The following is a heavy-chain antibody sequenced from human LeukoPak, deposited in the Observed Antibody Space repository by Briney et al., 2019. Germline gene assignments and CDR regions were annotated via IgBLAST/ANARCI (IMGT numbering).Heavy chain of an antibody. CDR2: ISGSGGRT. Sequence: GGSLRLSCAASGFTFSSYAMTWVRQAPGKGLEWASTISGSGGRTYYADSVKGRFTISRDDSKNTLYLQMNSLRAEDTAIYYCAKRDDAFDIWGQGTMVAVSS. D-gene: IGHD1-1*01. CDR1: GFTFSSYA. CDR3: AKRDDAFDI. J-gene: IGHJ3*02. V-gene: IGHV3-23*01.